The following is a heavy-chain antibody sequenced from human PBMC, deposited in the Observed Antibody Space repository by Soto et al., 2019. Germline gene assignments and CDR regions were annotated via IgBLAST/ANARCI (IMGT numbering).Heavy chain of an antibody. CDR3: ARESSGTQYFDY. J-gene: IGHJ4*02. CDR2: SHVGPDTT. D-gene: IGHD6-19*01. Sequence: QVQLEQSGADVKKPGASMKVSCQASGYTFTSYYIHWVRQPPGQGLEWMGVSHVGPDTTMYAQKFQGRDTRTRDTSTISDYMELSSLIYEDTAVYFWARESSGTQYFDYWGEGTLVTVAS. CDR1: GYTFTSYY. V-gene: IGHV1-46*01.